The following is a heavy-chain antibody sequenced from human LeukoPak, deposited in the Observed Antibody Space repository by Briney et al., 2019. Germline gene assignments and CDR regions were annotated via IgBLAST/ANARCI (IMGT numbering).Heavy chain of an antibody. D-gene: IGHD6-19*01. J-gene: IGHJ3*02. CDR2: IYHSGST. CDR3: ANTIAVAGIDAFDI. Sequence: SETLSLTCAVSGYSISSGYYWGWIRQPPGKGLEWIGSIYHSGSTYYSPSLKSRVTISVDTSKNQFSLKLSSVTAADTAVYYCANTIAVAGIDAFDIWGQGTMVTVSS. CDR1: GYSISSGYY. V-gene: IGHV4-38-2*01.